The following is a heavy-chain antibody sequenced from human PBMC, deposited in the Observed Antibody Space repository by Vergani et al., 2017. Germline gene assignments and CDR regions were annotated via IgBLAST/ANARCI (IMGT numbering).Heavy chain of an antibody. J-gene: IGHJ2*01. Sequence: EGQLVESGGDWVQRGGSLRLSCAASGFISSSYWMSWVRQAPGKGLEWVANVNQDGSEKYYVDSVRGRFTISRDNAKNSIYLQMNSLRAEDTAVYYCARVRCSGGSCYTRGWYFDLWGRGTLVTVSS. CDR2: VNQDGSEK. CDR1: GFISSSYW. CDR3: ARVRCSGGSCYTRGWYFDL. V-gene: IGHV3-7*01. D-gene: IGHD2-15*01.